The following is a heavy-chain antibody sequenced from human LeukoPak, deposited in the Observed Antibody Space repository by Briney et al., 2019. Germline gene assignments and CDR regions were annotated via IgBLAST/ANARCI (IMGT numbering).Heavy chain of an antibody. CDR1: GYTFTGYY. CDR2: INPNSGGT. J-gene: IGHJ4*02. CDR3: ARDLGITFGGVISFDY. D-gene: IGHD3-16*02. Sequence: GASVKVSCKASGYTFTGYYMHWVRQAPGQGLEWMGWINPNSGGTNYAQKFQGRATMTRDTSISTAYMELSRLRSDDTAVYYCARDLGITFGGVISFDYWGQGTLVTVSS. V-gene: IGHV1-2*02.